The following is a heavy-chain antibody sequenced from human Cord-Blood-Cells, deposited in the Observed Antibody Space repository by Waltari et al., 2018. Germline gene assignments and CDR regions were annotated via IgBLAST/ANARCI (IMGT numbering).Heavy chain of an antibody. Sequence: QVQLVQSGAEVKKPGASVKVSCKAAGYTFTGYYMHWVRQARGQGLEWRVWINPNSGGTNYAQKLQGRVTMTRNTSISTAYIELSRLRSDDKAVYYCARPMGYDEAFDIWGQGTMVTVSS. CDR2: INPNSGGT. D-gene: IGHD1-1*01. J-gene: IGHJ3*02. CDR1: GYTFTGYY. CDR3: ARPMGYDEAFDI. V-gene: IGHV1-2*02.